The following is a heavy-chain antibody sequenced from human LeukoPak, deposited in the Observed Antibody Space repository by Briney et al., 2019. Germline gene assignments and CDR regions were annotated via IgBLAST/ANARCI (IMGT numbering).Heavy chain of an antibody. CDR1: GFTFSSYA. D-gene: IGHD6-19*01. V-gene: IGHV3-23*01. CDR2: ISGGGSSS. J-gene: IGHJ4*02. CDR3: AKAEVAEAAVDY. Sequence: GGSLRLSCAASGFTFSSYAMSWVRQAPGRRLEWVSAISGGGSSSFYADSVKGRSTISRDNSKNTLYLQMNSLRAEDTAVYYCAKAEVAEAAVDYWGQGTLVTVSS.